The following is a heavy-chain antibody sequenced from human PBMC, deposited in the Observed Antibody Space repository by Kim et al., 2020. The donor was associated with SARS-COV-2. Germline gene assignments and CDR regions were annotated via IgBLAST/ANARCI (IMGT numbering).Heavy chain of an antibody. CDR3: ARALSDALDI. D-gene: IGHD3-16*02. Sequence: YYADSVKGRFTISRDNAKNSLYLQMNSLRAEDTAVYYCARALSDALDIWGQGTMVTVSS. V-gene: IGHV3-11*04. J-gene: IGHJ3*02.